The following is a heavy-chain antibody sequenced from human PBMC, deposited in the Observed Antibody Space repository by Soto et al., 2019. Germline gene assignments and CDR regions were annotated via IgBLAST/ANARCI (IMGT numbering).Heavy chain of an antibody. CDR2: ISYDGSNK. CDR3: SQDLGHGGRGAFDI. V-gene: IGHV3-30*18. Sequence: QVQLVESGGGVVQPGRSLRLSCAASGFTFSSYGMHWVRQAPGKGLEWVEVISYDGSNKYYADSVKGRFTISRNNSKHTLSLQMNGLTAAYSAAYYCSQDLGHGGRGAFDIWGQGTMVTVSS. D-gene: IGHD7-27*01. J-gene: IGHJ3*02. CDR1: GFTFSSYG.